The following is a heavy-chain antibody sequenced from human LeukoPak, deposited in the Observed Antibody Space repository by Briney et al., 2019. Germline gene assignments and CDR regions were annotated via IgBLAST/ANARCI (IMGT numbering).Heavy chain of an antibody. J-gene: IGHJ4*02. Sequence: SETLSLTCTVSGGSISSYYWSWIRQPPGKGLEWIGYIYYSGSTNYNPSLKSRVTISVDTSKNQFSLKLSSVTAADTAVYYCARGIRTDSSGYHQPFFDYWGQGTLVTVSS. D-gene: IGHD3-22*01. V-gene: IGHV4-59*01. CDR3: ARGIRTDSSGYHQPFFDY. CDR1: GGSISSYY. CDR2: IYYSGST.